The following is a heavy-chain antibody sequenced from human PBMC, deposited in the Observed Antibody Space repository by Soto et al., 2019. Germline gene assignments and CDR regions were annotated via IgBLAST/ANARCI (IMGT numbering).Heavy chain of an antibody. D-gene: IGHD6-13*01. V-gene: IGHV3-7*05. CDR3: ERDQSVGSNWPLDY. Sequence: EVQLVESGGGLVQPGGSLRLSCAASGFTFSNYWMSWVRQAPGKGLEWVANINQEGSEKYYVDSLKGRFTISRDNAKKSLDLQMNSLRAEDTAVYYCERDQSVGSNWPLDYWGQGTLVTVSS. CDR2: INQEGSEK. J-gene: IGHJ4*02. CDR1: GFTFSNYW.